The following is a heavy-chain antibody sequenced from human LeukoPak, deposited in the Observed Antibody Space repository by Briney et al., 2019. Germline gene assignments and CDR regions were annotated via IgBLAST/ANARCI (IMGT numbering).Heavy chain of an antibody. D-gene: IGHD3-10*01. CDR2: INHSGST. CDR1: GRSFSGYY. Sequence: PSETLSLTCAVYGRSFSGYYWSWIRQPPGKGLEWIGEINHSGSTNYNPSLKSRVTISVDTSKNQFSLKLSSVTAADTAVYYCARGGGPGLVDYWGQGTLVTVSS. V-gene: IGHV4-34*01. J-gene: IGHJ4*02. CDR3: ARGGGPGLVDY.